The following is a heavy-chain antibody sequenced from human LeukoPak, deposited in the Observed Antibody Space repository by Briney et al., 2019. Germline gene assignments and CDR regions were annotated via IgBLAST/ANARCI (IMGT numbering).Heavy chain of an antibody. D-gene: IGHD3-22*01. V-gene: IGHV4-31*03. CDR1: GGSISSGGYY. J-gene: IGHJ4*02. CDR3: AGMYCYDSSGYYPFDY. CDR2: IYYSGST. Sequence: PSQTLSLTCTVSGGSISSGGYYWSWIRQHPGKGLEWIGYIYYSGSTNYNPSLKSRVTISVDTSKNQFSLKLSSVTAADTAVYYCAGMYCYDSSGYYPFDYWGQGTLVTVSS.